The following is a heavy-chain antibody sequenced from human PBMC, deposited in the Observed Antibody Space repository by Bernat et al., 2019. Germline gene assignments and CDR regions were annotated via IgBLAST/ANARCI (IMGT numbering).Heavy chain of an antibody. V-gene: IGHV4-30-4*01. CDR1: GGSISSGDYY. D-gene: IGHD4-23*01. CDR3: ARVFYGGNSDNWFDP. J-gene: IGHJ5*02. Sequence: QVQLQESGPGLVKPSQTLSLTCTVSGGSISSGDYYWSWTRQPPGKGLEWIGYIYYSGSTYYNPSLKSRVTISVDTSKNQFSLKLSSVTAADTAVYYCARVFYGGNSDNWFDPWGQGTLVTVSS. CDR2: IYYSGST.